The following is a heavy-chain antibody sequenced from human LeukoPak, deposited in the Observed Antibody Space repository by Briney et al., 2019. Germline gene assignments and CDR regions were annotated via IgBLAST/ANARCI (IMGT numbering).Heavy chain of an antibody. CDR2: IYYSGST. D-gene: IGHD5-18*01. V-gene: IGHV4-34*01. J-gene: IGHJ4*02. Sequence: NPSETLSLTCAVYGGSFSGYYWSWIRQHPGKGLEWIGYIYYSGSTYYNPSLKSRVTISVDTSKNQFSLKLSSVTAADTAVYYCARGLGYSYEGFADYWGQGTLVTVSS. CDR1: GGSFSGYY. CDR3: ARGLGYSYEGFADY.